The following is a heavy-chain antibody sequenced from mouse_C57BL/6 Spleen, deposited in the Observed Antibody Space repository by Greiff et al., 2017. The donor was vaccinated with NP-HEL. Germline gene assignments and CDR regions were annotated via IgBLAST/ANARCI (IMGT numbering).Heavy chain of an antibody. J-gene: IGHJ4*01. CDR2: ISSGSSTI. Sequence: EVQGVESGGGLVKPGGSLKLSCAASGFTFSDYGMHWVRQAPEKGLEWVAYISSGSSTIYYADTVKGRFTISRDNAKNTLFLQMTSLRSEDTAMYYCARRGYYYGSRDYYAMDYWGQGTSVTVSS. CDR1: GFTFSDYG. V-gene: IGHV5-17*01. CDR3: ARRGYYYGSRDYYAMDY. D-gene: IGHD1-1*01.